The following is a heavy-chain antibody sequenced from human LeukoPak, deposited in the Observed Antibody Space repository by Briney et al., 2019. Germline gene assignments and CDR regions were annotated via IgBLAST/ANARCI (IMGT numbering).Heavy chain of an antibody. CDR2: ISAYNGNT. J-gene: IGHJ4*02. V-gene: IGHV1-18*04. CDR3: ARDLKHTPYCSSTSCYGFYFDY. D-gene: IGHD2-2*01. CDR1: DYTFTSYG. Sequence: ASVKVSCKASDYTFTSYGISWVRQAPGQGLEWMGWISAYNGNTNYAQKLQGRVTMTTDTSTSTAYMELRSLRSDDTAVYYCARDLKHTPYCSSTSCYGFYFDYWGQGTLVTVSS.